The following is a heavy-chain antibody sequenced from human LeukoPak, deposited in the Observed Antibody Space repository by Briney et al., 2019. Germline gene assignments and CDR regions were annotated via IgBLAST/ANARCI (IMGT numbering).Heavy chain of an antibody. CDR3: ARQMQSHGNFDS. CDR2: LGIAGDT. Sequence: GGSLRLSCAASGFTVSSYAMHWVRQPIGKGLEWVSALGIAGDTFYPGSVKGRFTISRENARNSLYLQMNSLRAEDTAMYYCARQMQSHGNFDSWGQGTLSPSPQ. J-gene: IGHJ4*02. V-gene: IGHV3-13*01. CDR1: GFTVSSYA. D-gene: IGHD1-26*01.